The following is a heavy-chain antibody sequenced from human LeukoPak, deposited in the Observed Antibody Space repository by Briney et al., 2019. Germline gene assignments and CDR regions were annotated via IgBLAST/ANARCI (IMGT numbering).Heavy chain of an antibody. Sequence: SQTLSLTCAISGDSVSSNSAAWNWIRQSPSRGLEWLGRTYYRSKWYNDYAVSVKSRITINPDTSKNQFSLQLNSVTPEDTAVYYCVRDEPGNWNDENWFDPWGQGTLVTVSS. CDR2: TYYRSKWYN. D-gene: IGHD1-1*01. V-gene: IGHV6-1*01. CDR3: VRDEPGNWNDENWFDP. J-gene: IGHJ5*02. CDR1: GDSVSSNSAA.